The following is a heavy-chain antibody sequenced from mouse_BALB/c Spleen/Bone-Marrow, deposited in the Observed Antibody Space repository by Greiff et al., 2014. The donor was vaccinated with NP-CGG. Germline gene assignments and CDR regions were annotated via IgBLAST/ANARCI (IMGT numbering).Heavy chain of an antibody. CDR2: ITYSANT. D-gene: IGHD4-1*01. CDR1: GDSITRGY. V-gene: IGHV3-8*02. Sequence: VQLQQSGPSLVKPSQTLSLTCSVTGDSITRGYWNWIRKFPGNKLEYMGYITYSANTYYNPSLKSRLYITRDTSKNQYYLQFNSVATEDTATYYCATGYYFDCWGQGTTLTVSS. CDR3: ATGYYFDC. J-gene: IGHJ2*01.